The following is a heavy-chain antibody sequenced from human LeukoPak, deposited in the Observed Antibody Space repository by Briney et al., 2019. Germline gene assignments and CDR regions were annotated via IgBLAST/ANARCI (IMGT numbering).Heavy chain of an antibody. CDR1: GFTFSSYA. Sequence: PGRSLRLSCTVSGFTFSSYAMSWVRQAPGKGLAWVSAISGSGRSTYYADSAKGRFTISRDNSKNTLYLQMNSLRAEDTAVYYCAKPMYYYDSSGYYYFQHWGQGTLVTVSS. D-gene: IGHD3-22*01. CDR3: AKPMYYYDSSGYYYFQH. J-gene: IGHJ1*01. CDR2: ISGSGRST. V-gene: IGHV3-23*01.